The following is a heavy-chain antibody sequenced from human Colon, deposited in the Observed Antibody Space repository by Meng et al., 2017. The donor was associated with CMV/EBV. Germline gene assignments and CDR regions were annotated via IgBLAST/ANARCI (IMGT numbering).Heavy chain of an antibody. D-gene: IGHD2-2*01. Sequence: ASVKVSCKASGYTFSDYTITWVRQAPGQGLEWMGWVSAKNGNTKYAERLQGRVTMTTDTSTRTAYMEMRSLRSDDTAVYYCARDVVVPSDYYTMDVWGQGTAVTVSS. CDR2: VSAKNGNT. V-gene: IGHV1-18*01. J-gene: IGHJ6*02. CDR1: GYTFSDYT. CDR3: ARDVVVPSDYYTMDV.